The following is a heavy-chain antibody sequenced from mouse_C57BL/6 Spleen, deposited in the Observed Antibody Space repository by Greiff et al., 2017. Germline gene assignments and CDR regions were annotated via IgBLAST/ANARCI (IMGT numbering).Heavy chain of an antibody. CDR1: GYTFTSYW. V-gene: IGHV1-50*01. CDR3: ARRGGSSSYWYFDV. D-gene: IGHD1-1*01. CDR2: IDPSDSYT. J-gene: IGHJ1*03. Sequence: VQLQQPGAELVKPGASVKLSCKASGYTFTSYWMQWVKQRPGQGLEWIGEIDPSDSYTNYNQKFKGKATLTVDTSSSTAYMQLSSLTSEDSAVYYCARRGGSSSYWYFDVWGTGTTVTVSS.